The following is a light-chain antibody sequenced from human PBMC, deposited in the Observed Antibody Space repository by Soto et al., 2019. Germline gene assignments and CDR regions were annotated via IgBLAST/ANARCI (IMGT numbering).Light chain of an antibody. V-gene: IGKV1-39*01. CDR1: QSIRSS. CDR3: QQSYSAPRT. CDR2: AAS. Sequence: DIQMTQSPSSLSASVGDRVTITCRAGQSIRSSLNWYQQTPGKAPQLLIYAASTLQSGVPSMFSGSCSGTDFTLTISSLQHEDFATYYCQQSYSAPRTFGQGTKLEVK. J-gene: IGKJ1*01.